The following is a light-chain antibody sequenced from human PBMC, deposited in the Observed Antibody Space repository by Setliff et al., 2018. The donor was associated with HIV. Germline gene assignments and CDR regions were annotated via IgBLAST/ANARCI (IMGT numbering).Light chain of an antibody. CDR1: SSDVGSYNL. V-gene: IGLV2-23*02. J-gene: IGLJ1*01. CDR3: CSYAGSNTYV. Sequence: QSALTHPASASGAPGQSITISCTGTSSDVGSYNLVSWYQQHPGKAPILMIYEVSRRPSGVSNRLSGSKSGNTGSLTISGIQAEDEADYYCCSYAGSNTYVFGAGTKVTVL. CDR2: EVS.